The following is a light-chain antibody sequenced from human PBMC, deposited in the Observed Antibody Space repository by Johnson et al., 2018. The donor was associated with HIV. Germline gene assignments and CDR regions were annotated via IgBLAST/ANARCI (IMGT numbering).Light chain of an antibody. J-gene: IGLJ1*01. Sequence: QLVLTQPPSVSAAPGQKVTISCSGSSSNIGNNYVSWYQQLQGTAPKLLIYDNNKRPSGIPDRFSGSKSGTSATLGITGLQTGDEADYYCGTWDSSLSAGVFGTGTKVTVL. CDR2: DNN. CDR1: SSNIGNNY. CDR3: GTWDSSLSAGV. V-gene: IGLV1-51*01.